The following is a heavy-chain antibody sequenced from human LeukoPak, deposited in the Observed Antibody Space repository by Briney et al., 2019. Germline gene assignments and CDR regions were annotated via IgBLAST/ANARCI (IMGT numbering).Heavy chain of an antibody. V-gene: IGHV1-24*01. CDR2: FDPENGET. Sequence: ASVKVSCKVSGYTLTELSMHWVRQAPGKGLEWMGGFDPENGETIYAQKFQGRVTMTEDTSTDTAYMELSSLRSEDTAVYYCATATRYGYNWNYEPVYYFDYWGQGTLVTVSS. CDR1: GYTLTELS. D-gene: IGHD1-7*01. CDR3: ATATRYGYNWNYEPVYYFDY. J-gene: IGHJ4*02.